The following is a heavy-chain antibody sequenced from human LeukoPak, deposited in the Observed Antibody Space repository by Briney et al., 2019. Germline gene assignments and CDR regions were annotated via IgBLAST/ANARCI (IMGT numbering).Heavy chain of an antibody. CDR1: GGSISRGGYY. CDR3: ARDLVEAAFDI. CDR2: IYYSGST. V-gene: IGHV4-31*03. Sequence: SQTLSLTCTVSGGSISRGGYYWSWIRQHPGKGLEWIGYIYYSGSTYYNPSLKSRVTISVDTSKNQFSLKLSSVTAADTAVYYCARDLVEAAFDIWGQGTMVTVSS. J-gene: IGHJ3*02.